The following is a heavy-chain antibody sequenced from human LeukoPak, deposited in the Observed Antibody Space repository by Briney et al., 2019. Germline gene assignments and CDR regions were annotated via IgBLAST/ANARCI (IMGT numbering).Heavy chain of an antibody. J-gene: IGHJ4*02. Sequence: PSETLSLTCTVPGGSISSGGYYWSWIRQHPGKGLEWIGHIYYSGSTYYNPSLKSRVTISVDTSKNQFSLKLSSVTAADTAVYYCARAGYSYGWGTNYYFDYWGQGTLVTVSS. D-gene: IGHD5-18*01. V-gene: IGHV4-31*03. CDR2: IYYSGST. CDR1: GGSISSGGYY. CDR3: ARAGYSYGWGTNYYFDY.